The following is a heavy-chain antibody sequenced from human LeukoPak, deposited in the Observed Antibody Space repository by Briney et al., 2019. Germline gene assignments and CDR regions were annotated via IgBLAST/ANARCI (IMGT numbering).Heavy chain of an antibody. D-gene: IGHD6-13*01. Sequence: SETLSLTCTVSGGSISSYYWSWIRQPPGKGLEWIGYIYYSGSTNYNPSLKSRVTISVDTSKNQFSLKLSSVTAADTVVYYCARDGAAAGIGYWGQGTLVTVSS. CDR3: ARDGAAAGIGY. CDR1: GGSISSYY. CDR2: IYYSGST. V-gene: IGHV4-59*01. J-gene: IGHJ4*02.